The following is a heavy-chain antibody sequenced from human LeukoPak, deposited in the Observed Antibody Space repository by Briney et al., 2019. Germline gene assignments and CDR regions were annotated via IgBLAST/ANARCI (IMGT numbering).Heavy chain of an antibody. V-gene: IGHV3-11*01. Sequence: GGSLRLSCAASGLRFSDYYVSWIRQAPGKGLQWVSYISSGGDIMHYADSVKGRFTSSRDNAKNSGYLEMNSLGAEDTAVYYCATNLIGAGEYFQQWGQGTLVTVS. CDR3: ATNLIGAGEYFQQ. CDR2: ISSGGDIM. CDR1: GLRFSDYY. J-gene: IGHJ1*01. D-gene: IGHD2/OR15-2a*01.